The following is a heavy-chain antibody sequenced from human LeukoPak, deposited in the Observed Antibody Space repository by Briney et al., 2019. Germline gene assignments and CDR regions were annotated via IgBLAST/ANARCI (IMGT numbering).Heavy chain of an antibody. V-gene: IGHV4-4*07. D-gene: IGHD4-11*01. J-gene: IGHJ4*02. Sequence: SETLSLTCTVSGGSISGDYWSWIRQPAGKGLEWIGRVLTSGSTIYNPSLKSRVTISVDTSKNQFSLRLSSVTAADTAVYYCARYNNFDYHFDYWGQGTLVTVSS. CDR1: GGSISGDY. CDR3: ARYNNFDYHFDY. CDR2: VLTSGST.